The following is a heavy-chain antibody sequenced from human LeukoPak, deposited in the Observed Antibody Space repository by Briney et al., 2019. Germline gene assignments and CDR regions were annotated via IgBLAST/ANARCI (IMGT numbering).Heavy chain of an antibody. CDR3: ARDWAHGSFDY. CDR1: GFTFDDYG. V-gene: IGHV3-20*04. Sequence: GGSLTLSCAASGFTFDDYGMSWVRQAPGKGLEWVSGINWNGGSTGYADSVRGRFAISRDNAQNSLYLQMNSLRAEDTAMYFCARDWAHGSFDYWGQGTPVIVSS. CDR2: INWNGGST. D-gene: IGHD3-10*01. J-gene: IGHJ4*02.